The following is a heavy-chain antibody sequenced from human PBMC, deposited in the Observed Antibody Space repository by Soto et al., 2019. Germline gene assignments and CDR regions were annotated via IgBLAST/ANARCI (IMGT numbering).Heavy chain of an antibody. CDR2: IYYGGGT. V-gene: IGHV4-59*12. J-gene: IGHJ5*02. CDR3: PRVPDR. Sequence: PSETLSLTCTVSGGSISSYYWNWIRQPPGKGLEWIGDIYYGGGTNYNPSLKSRVTLSVDTSKNQFSLKLSSVTAADTAVYYCPRVPDRWGQGTPVTVSS. D-gene: IGHD2-2*01. CDR1: GGSISSYY.